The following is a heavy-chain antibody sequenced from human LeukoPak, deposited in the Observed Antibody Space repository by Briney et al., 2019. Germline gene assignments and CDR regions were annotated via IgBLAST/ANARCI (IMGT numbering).Heavy chain of an antibody. J-gene: IGHJ2*01. CDR2: SGGDGGST. Sequence: GGSLRLSCAASGFTFSSYDMSWVRQAPGKGLGWVSASGGDGGSTYADSVKGRFTISRDNSKNTLYLQMNSLRAEDTATYYCAKALNYWYFNLWGRGNLVTVSS. CDR1: GFTFSSYD. CDR3: AKALNYWYFNL. V-gene: IGHV3-23*01.